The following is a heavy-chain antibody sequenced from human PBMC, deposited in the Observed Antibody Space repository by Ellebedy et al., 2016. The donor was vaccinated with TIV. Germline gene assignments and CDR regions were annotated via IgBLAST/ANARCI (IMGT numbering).Heavy chain of an antibody. CDR1: GFTFSDYW. Sequence: GESLKISCAASGFTFSDYWMSWVRQAPGKGLEWVANIKQDGSEKWYVDSVKGRFTISRDNAKNSLYLQMSSLRAEDTAVYYCARDKGWAYPGSTRFDYWGQGTLVTVSS. V-gene: IGHV3-7*01. CDR3: ARDKGWAYPGSTRFDY. D-gene: IGHD3-10*01. J-gene: IGHJ4*03. CDR2: IKQDGSEK.